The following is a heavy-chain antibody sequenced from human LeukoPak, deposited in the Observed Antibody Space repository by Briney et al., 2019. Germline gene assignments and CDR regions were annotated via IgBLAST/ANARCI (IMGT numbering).Heavy chain of an antibody. Sequence: GGSLRLSCAASGFTFSSYAMSWVRQAPGKGLEWVSAISGSGGSTYYADSVKGRFTISRDNSKNTLYLQMNSLRAEDTAVYYCARDLGYCSGGSCYTRGFDYWGQGTLVTVSS. V-gene: IGHV3-23*01. D-gene: IGHD2-15*01. CDR2: ISGSGGST. CDR3: ARDLGYCSGGSCYTRGFDY. CDR1: GFTFSSYA. J-gene: IGHJ4*02.